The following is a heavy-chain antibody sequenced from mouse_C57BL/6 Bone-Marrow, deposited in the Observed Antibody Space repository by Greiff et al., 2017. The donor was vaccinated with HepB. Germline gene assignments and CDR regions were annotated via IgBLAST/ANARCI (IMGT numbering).Heavy chain of an antibody. CDR3: AFDDGYYVGY. CDR1: GYTFTSYW. CDR2: IDPSDSYT. J-gene: IGHJ2*01. Sequence: VQLQQPGAELVMPGASVKLSCKASGYTFTSYWMHWVKQRPGQGLEWIGEIDPSDSYTNYNQKFKGKSTLTVDKSSSTAYMQLSSLTSEDSAVYYCAFDDGYYVGYWGQGTTLTVSS. D-gene: IGHD2-3*01. V-gene: IGHV1-69*01.